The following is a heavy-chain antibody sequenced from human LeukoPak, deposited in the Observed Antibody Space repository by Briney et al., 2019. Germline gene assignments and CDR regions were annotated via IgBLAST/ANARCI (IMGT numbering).Heavy chain of an antibody. V-gene: IGHV1-2*02. J-gene: IGHJ4*02. CDR1: GYTFTSYY. CDR3: ARVRAYSNYDGIAVAGKLFFDY. D-gene: IGHD6-19*01. Sequence: GASVKVSCKASGYTFTSYYMHWVRQAPGQGLEWMGWINPNSGGTNYAQKFQGRVTMTRDTSISTAYMELSRLRSDDTAVYYCARVRAYSNYDGIAVAGKLFFDYWGQGTLVTVSS. CDR2: INPNSGGT.